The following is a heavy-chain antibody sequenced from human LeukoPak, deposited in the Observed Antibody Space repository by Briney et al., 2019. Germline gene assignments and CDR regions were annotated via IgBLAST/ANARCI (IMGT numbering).Heavy chain of an antibody. CDR2: IIPILGIA. CDR1: GGTFSSYA. J-gene: IGHJ3*02. V-gene: IGHV1-69*04. CDR3: ARELAAAGTEGAFDI. D-gene: IGHD6-13*01. Sequence: SSVKVSCKASGGTFSSYAISWVRQAPGQGLEWMGRIIPILGIANYAHKFQGRVTITADKSTSTAYMELSSLRSEDTAVYYCARELAAAGTEGAFDIWGQGTTVTVSS.